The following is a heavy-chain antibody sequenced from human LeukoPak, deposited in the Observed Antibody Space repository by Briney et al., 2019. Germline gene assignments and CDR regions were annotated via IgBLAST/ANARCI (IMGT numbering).Heavy chain of an antibody. CDR2: MYYSGST. J-gene: IGHJ3*02. CDR3: ARARYYDSSGYYYGAADI. Sequence: SETLSLTCTVSGDSISSYYWSWIQQPPGKGLEWIGYMYYSGSTNYNPSLKSRVTISVDTSKNQFSLKLSSVTAADTAVYYCARARYYDSSGYYYGAADIWGQGTMVTVSS. CDR1: GDSISSYY. D-gene: IGHD3-22*01. V-gene: IGHV4-59*01.